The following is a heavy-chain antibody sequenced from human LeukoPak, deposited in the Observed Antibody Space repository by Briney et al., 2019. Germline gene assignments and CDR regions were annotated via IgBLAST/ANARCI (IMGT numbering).Heavy chain of an antibody. V-gene: IGHV3-30*03. CDR3: VRSPTYYNMDV. J-gene: IGHJ6*03. CDR2: ISYDGTNK. Sequence: GESLTLSCAASGFTFSNFVIHWVRQAPGKGLEWLAVISYDGTNKYYADFVEGRFTISRDHSQSTVDLQMNTLGGADTAVYYCVRSPTYYNMDVWGKGTTVTVSS. CDR1: GFTFSNFV.